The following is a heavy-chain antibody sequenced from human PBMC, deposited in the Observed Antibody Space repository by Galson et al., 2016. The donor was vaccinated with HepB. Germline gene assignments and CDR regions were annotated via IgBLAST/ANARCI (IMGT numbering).Heavy chain of an antibody. CDR1: GYSLTELS. D-gene: IGHD2-2*01. Sequence: SVKVSCKVSGYSLTELSMHWVRQAPGKGLEWMGGFDPEDGEKIYAQKFQGRVTMTEDTSTDTAYMDLSSLRAEDTAVYYCTAGPFVVVQAAIRRRYYYDGMGVWGQGTTVTVSS. CDR2: FDPEDGEK. CDR3: TAGPFVVVQAAIRRRYYYDGMGV. J-gene: IGHJ6*02. V-gene: IGHV1-24*01.